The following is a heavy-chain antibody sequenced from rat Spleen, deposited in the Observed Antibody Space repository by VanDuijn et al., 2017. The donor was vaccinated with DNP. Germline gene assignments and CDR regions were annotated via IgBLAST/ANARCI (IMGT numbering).Heavy chain of an antibody. J-gene: IGHJ2*01. Sequence: EVQLRESGPGLVKPSQSLSLTCSVTGFSITSNYWGWIRKFPGNKMQYIGHISYSGRTTYNPSLKSRISITRDTSKNQFFLQLNSVTTEDTATYYCVRWVRALDYWGQGVMVTVSS. CDR3: VRWVRALDY. D-gene: IGHD4-1*01. V-gene: IGHV3-1*01. CDR1: GFSITSNY. CDR2: ISYSGRT.